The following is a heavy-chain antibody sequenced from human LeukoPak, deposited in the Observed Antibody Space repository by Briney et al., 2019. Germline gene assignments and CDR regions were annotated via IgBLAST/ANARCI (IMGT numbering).Heavy chain of an antibody. D-gene: IGHD6-13*01. CDR2: ISGSGGST. Sequence: GGSLRLSCAASGFTFSSYAMSWVRQAPGGGREGVSAISGSGGSTYYADSVKGRFTISRDNSKNTLYLQMNSLRAEDTAVYYCARGGPAAGRFDYWGQGTLVTVSS. CDR1: GFTFSSYA. CDR3: ARGGPAAGRFDY. V-gene: IGHV3-23*01. J-gene: IGHJ4*02.